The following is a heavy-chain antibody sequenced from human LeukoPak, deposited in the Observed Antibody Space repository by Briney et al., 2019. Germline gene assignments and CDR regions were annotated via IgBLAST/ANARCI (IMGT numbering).Heavy chain of an antibody. V-gene: IGHV4-59*01. CDR2: IYYSGTT. CDR3: ARGVYIAAAQYGY. D-gene: IGHD6-13*01. CDR1: GFTFSDYY. Sequence: PGGPLRLSCAASGFTFSDYYMSWIRQAPRKGLEWIGYIYYSGTTNYNPSLKSRVTISVDTSKNQFSLKLSSVTAADTAVYYCARGVYIAAAQYGYWGQGTLVTVSS. J-gene: IGHJ4*02.